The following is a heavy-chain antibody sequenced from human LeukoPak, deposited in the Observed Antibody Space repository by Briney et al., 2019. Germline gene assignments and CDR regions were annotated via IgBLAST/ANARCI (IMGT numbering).Heavy chain of an antibody. CDR3: ARDMVSGGSYSTRFDY. CDR2: INPNSGGT. J-gene: IGHJ4*02. CDR1: GYTFTGYY. V-gene: IGHV1-2*02. D-gene: IGHD1-26*01. Sequence: GASVKVSCKASGYTFTGYYMHWVRQAPGQGLEWMGWINPNSGGTNYAQKFQGRVTMTRDTSISTAYMELSGLTSDDTAVYYCARDMVSGGSYSTRFDYWGQGTLVTVSS.